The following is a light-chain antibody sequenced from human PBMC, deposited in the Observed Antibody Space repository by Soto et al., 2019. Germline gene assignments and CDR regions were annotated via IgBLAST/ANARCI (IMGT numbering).Light chain of an antibody. Sequence: DIQMTQSPSTLSASLGDRVTIICRASRSVDKWLAWYQQKSGKAPKLLIYEASHLQSGVPSRFGGSGSGTEFTLTINNLQPKDVATYYCQQYYSFWTFGQGTTVEV. CDR1: RSVDKW. V-gene: IGKV1-5*02. CDR2: EAS. J-gene: IGKJ1*01. CDR3: QQYYSFWT.